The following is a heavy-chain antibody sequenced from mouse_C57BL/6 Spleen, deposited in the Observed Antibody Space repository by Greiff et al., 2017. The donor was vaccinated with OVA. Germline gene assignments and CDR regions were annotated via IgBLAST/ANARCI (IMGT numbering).Heavy chain of an antibody. V-gene: IGHV5-4*01. J-gene: IGHJ2*01. Sequence: EVMLVESGGGLVKPGGSLKLSCAASGFTFSSYAMSWVRQTPEKRLEWVATISDGGSYTYYPDNVKGRFTISRDNAKNKLYLQMSHLKSEDTAMYYCARDRYYGSGALYYFDYWGQGTTLTVSS. D-gene: IGHD1-1*01. CDR3: ARDRYYGSGALYYFDY. CDR1: GFTFSSYA. CDR2: ISDGGSYT.